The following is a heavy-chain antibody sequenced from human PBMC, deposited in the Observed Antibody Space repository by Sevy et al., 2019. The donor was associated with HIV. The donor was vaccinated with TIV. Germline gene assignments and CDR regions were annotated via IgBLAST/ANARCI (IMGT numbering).Heavy chain of an antibody. V-gene: IGHV3-13*05. CDR3: ARGGDYSSSPNYYYYGMDV. Sequence: GGSLRLSCAASGFTFSSYDMHWVRQATGKGLEWVSAIGTAGDPYYPGSVKGRFTISRENAKNSLYLQMNSLRAGDTAGYYCARGGDYSSSPNYYYYGMDVWGQGTTVTVSS. CDR2: IGTAGDP. CDR1: GFTFSSYD. J-gene: IGHJ6*02. D-gene: IGHD6-6*01.